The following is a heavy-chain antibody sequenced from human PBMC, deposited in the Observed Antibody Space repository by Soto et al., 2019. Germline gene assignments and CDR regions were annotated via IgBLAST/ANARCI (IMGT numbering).Heavy chain of an antibody. CDR1: GYTFNSYG. D-gene: IGHD2-8*01. Sequence: GASVTVSCTASGYTFNSYGINWGQQAPGQGLEWMGWMNPNSGNTGYSQKFQGRVTMARNTSISTAYKEWTSLRSEDTAGYDCARASMVYARGGFDPWGQGTQVTVS. J-gene: IGHJ5*02. CDR3: ARASMVYARGGFDP. CDR2: MNPNSGNT. V-gene: IGHV1-8*02.